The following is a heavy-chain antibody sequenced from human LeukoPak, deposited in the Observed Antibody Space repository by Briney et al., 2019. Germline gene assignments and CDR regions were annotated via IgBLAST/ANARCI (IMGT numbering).Heavy chain of an antibody. V-gene: IGHV6-1*01. D-gene: IGHD6-13*01. CDR3: ARDRWSYYFDY. CDR1: GDSVSSNSAA. Sequence: SQTLSLTFAISGDSVSSNSAAWNWIRPSPSRGLEWLGRTYYRSRWYNDYAVSVKSRIAIDPDTSKNQFSLQLNSVTPEDTAVYYCARDRWSYYFDYWGQGALVTVSS. CDR2: TYYRSRWYN. J-gene: IGHJ4*02.